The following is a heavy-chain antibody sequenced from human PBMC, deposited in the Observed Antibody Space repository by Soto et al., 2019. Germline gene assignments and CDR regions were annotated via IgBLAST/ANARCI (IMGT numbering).Heavy chain of an antibody. Sequence: GQSLKISCKGSGYSFTSYCIGWVRQMPGKGLEWMGIIYPGDSDTRYSPSFQGQVTISADKSISTAYLQWSSLKASDTAMYYCARHQVTTAYYYYYYGMDVWGQGTTVTVSS. J-gene: IGHJ6*02. V-gene: IGHV5-51*01. CDR1: GYSFTSYC. CDR2: IYPGDSDT. CDR3: ARHQVTTAYYYYYYGMDV. D-gene: IGHD4-17*01.